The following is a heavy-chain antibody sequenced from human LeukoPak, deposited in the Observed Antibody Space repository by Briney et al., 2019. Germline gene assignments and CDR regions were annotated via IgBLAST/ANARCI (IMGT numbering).Heavy chain of an antibody. D-gene: IGHD6-19*01. V-gene: IGHV3-66*01. Sequence: AGGSLRLSCAASGFTVSSNYMSWVRQAPGKGLEWVSVIYSGGSTYYADSVKGRFTISRDNSKNTLYLQMNSLRAEDTAVYYCARVQEQWLVKGFDYWGQGTLVTVSS. CDR1: GFTVSSNY. CDR2: IYSGGST. J-gene: IGHJ4*02. CDR3: ARVQEQWLVKGFDY.